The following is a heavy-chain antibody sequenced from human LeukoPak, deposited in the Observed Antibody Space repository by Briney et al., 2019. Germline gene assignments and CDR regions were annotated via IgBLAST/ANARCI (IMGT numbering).Heavy chain of an antibody. Sequence: ASVNVSCKASGYTFTGYYMHWVRQAPGQGLEWMGWINPNSGGTNYAQKFQGRVTMTRDTSISTAYMELSRLRSDDTAVYYCARYSGSYQRFDYWGQGILVTVSS. CDR1: GYTFTGYY. D-gene: IGHD1-26*01. J-gene: IGHJ4*02. V-gene: IGHV1-2*02. CDR2: INPNSGGT. CDR3: ARYSGSYQRFDY.